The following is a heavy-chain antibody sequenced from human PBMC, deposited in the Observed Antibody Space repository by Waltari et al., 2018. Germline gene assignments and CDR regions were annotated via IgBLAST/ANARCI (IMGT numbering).Heavy chain of an antibody. CDR1: GGSISSYY. CDR2: IYYSGST. CDR3: ARGGHYSSGSDFDY. D-gene: IGHD6-19*01. V-gene: IGHV4-59*01. Sequence: QVQLQESGPGLVKPSETLSLTCTVSGGSISSYYWSWLRQPPGKGLEWIGYIYYSGSTNYNPSLKSRVTISVDTSKNQFSLKLSSVTAADTAVYYCARGGHYSSGSDFDYWGQGTLVTVSS. J-gene: IGHJ4*02.